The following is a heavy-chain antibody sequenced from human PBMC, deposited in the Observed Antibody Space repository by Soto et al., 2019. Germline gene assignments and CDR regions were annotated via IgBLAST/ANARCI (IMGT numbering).Heavy chain of an antibody. Sequence: QVQLQESGPGLVKPSQTLSLTCTVSGGSISSGGYYWSWIRQHPGKGLEWIGYIYYSGSTYYNPSLKSRVTISLDTAKNQFSLKLSSVTAADTAVYYCARGGVIRNFDYWGQGTLVTVSS. J-gene: IGHJ4*02. CDR3: ARGGVIRNFDY. CDR2: IYYSGST. D-gene: IGHD3-3*01. CDR1: GGSISSGGYY. V-gene: IGHV4-31*03.